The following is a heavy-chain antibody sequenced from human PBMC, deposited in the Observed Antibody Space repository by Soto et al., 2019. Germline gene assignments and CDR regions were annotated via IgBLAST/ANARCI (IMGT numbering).Heavy chain of an antibody. Sequence: ASVKVSCKASGYTFIDYYMHWVRQAPGQGLEWMGWINPNSGGTNYAQKFQGWVTMTRDTSISTAYMELSRLKSDDTAVYYCARDNDRAEGTFYDPWGQGTLVTVSS. V-gene: IGHV1-2*04. CDR3: ARDNDRAEGTFYDP. J-gene: IGHJ5*02. CDR1: GYTFIDYY. CDR2: INPNSGGT. D-gene: IGHD1-1*01.